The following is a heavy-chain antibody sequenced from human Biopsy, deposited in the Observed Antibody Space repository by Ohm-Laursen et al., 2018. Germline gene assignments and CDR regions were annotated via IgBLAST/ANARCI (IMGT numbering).Heavy chain of an antibody. D-gene: IGHD5-12*01. CDR3: ARNRVDVVKVTTIGWNFDL. J-gene: IGHJ2*01. V-gene: IGHV4-59*08. CDR2: IHYTGHI. Sequence: SQTLSLTCIASGDTISTYYWNWIRQTPGKGLEWIGYIHYTGHIRINPSLNSRATISVDTSKDQFSLKLSSLTAADTAIYYCARNRVDVVKVTTIGWNFDLWGRGTLVTVS. CDR1: GDTISTYY.